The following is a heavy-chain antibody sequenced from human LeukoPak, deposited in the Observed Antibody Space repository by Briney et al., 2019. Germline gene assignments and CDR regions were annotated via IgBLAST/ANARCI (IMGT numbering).Heavy chain of an antibody. J-gene: IGHJ6*02. Sequence: PGEFLKISCKASGYNFPTCWIGWVRQMPGKGLEWMGVIYPGDSDTRYSPSFQGQVTMSADTSISAVYLQWNSLKASDTAMYYCARGSGVVRGGQKPHYYYYGMDVWGQGTTVTVSS. CDR3: ARGSGVVRGGQKPHYYYYGMDV. V-gene: IGHV5-51*01. D-gene: IGHD3-10*01. CDR1: GYNFPTCW. CDR2: IYPGDSDT.